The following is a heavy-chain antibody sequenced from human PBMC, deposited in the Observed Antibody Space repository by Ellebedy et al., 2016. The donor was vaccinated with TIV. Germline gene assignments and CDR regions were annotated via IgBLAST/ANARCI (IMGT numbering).Heavy chain of an antibody. CDR1: GHTFTSDG. D-gene: IGHD2-8*02. J-gene: IGHJ4*02. V-gene: IGHV1-18*04. Sequence: AASVKVSCKASGHTFTSDGFGWVRQAPGQGLEWMGWINTYNGNTNYAKSFQGRVTMTTDTSTNTAYLDLRSLRPDDTAVYYCARGSTGPVDLGYWGQGTLVTVSS. CDR2: INTYNGNT. CDR3: ARGSTGPVDLGY.